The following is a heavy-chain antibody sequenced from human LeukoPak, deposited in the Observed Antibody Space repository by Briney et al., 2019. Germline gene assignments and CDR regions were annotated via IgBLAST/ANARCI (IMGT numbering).Heavy chain of an antibody. V-gene: IGHV3-74*01. J-gene: IGHJ5*02. CDR2: ISKDGSST. CDR1: ASTFSSNW. Sequence: TGGSLRLSCAASASTFSSNWMHWVRQAPGKGLVWVSRISKDGSSTNYADSVKGRFTISRDNAKNTLYLQMSSLTPEDTAVYYCAASMAGFNWFDPWGQGTLVTVSS. D-gene: IGHD6-19*01. CDR3: AASMAGFNWFDP.